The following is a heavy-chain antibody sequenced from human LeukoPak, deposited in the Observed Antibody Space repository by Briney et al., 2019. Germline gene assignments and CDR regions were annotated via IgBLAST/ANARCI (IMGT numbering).Heavy chain of an antibody. CDR2: MNPNSGNT. CDR3: ARTHDYSDAFDI. Sequence: ASVKVSCKASGYTFTSYDINWVRQATGQGLEWMGWMNPNSGNTGYAQKFQGRVTITRNTSISTAYMELSSLRSEDTAVYYCARTHDYSDAFDIWGQGTIVTVSS. CDR1: GYTFTSYD. V-gene: IGHV1-8*03. D-gene: IGHD4-11*01. J-gene: IGHJ3*02.